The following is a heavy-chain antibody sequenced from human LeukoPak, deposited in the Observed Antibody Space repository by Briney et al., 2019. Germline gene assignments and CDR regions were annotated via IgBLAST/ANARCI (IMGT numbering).Heavy chain of an antibody. V-gene: IGHV3-53*01. J-gene: IGHJ3*02. D-gene: IGHD1-7*01. Sequence: PGGSLRLSCAASGFTVSSNYMSWVRQAPGKGLEWVSVIYSGGSTYYADSVKGRFTISRDNSKNTLYLQMNSLRAEDTAVYYCAREDRGTSASASDIWGQGTMVTVSS. CDR3: AREDRGTSASASDI. CDR1: GFTVSSNY. CDR2: IYSGGST.